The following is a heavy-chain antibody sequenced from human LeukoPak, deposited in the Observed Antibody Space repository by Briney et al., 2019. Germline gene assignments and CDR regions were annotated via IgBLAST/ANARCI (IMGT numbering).Heavy chain of an antibody. V-gene: IGHV4-4*02. J-gene: IGHJ2*01. CDR1: SGPISSSDW. Sequence: SETLSLTCAVSSGPISSSDWWSWVRQPPGTGLEWIGGIYQSGSPNYNPSLKSRVTISIDKSKNQFSLKLTSVTVADRAVYYCARNYCGAGRCYWYFDLWGRGTLVTVSS. D-gene: IGHD2-15*01. CDR2: IYQSGSP. CDR3: ARNYCGAGRCYWYFDL.